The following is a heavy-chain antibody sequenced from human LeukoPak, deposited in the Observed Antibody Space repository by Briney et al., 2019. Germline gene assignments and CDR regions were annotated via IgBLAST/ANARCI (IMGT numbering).Heavy chain of an antibody. V-gene: IGHV3-30*18. CDR3: AKDFGFYDILTAPDY. J-gene: IGHJ4*02. CDR2: ISYDGSNK. Sequence: GRSLRLSCAASGFTFSSCGMHWVRQAPGKGLEWVAVISYDGSNKYYADSVKGRFTISRDNSKNTLYLQMNSLRAEDTAVYYCAKDFGFYDILTAPDYWGQGTLVTVSS. CDR1: GFTFSSCG. D-gene: IGHD3-9*01.